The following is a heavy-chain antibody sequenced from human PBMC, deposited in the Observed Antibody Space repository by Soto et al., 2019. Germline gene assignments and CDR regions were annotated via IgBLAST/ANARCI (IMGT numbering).Heavy chain of an antibody. CDR3: ARVTTARFDS. CDR1: GGSISSGGYS. D-gene: IGHD2-21*02. V-gene: IGHV4-30-2*01. CDR2: IYDSGST. Sequence: PSETLSLTCAVAGGSISSGGYSWSWIRQPPGKGLEWIGYIYDSGSTSYNPSLKSRVTISVDRSKNQFSLRLSSVTAADTAVYFCARVTTARFDSWGQGILVTVSS. J-gene: IGHJ5*01.